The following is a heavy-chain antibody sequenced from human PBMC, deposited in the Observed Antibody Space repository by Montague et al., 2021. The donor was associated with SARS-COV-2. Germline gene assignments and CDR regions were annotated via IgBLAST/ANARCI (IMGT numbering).Heavy chain of an antibody. CDR3: AGHVSNLRAAVDYFDY. D-gene: IGHD5/OR15-5a*01. Sequence: SETLSLTCLVSGGTISTDNLYWYWAWIRQPPGKGLEWIGSIFHNGDSXXXPSLNTRVTISIDTSRNHFSLSLTSVTAPDTAVHYCAGHVSNLRAAVDYFDYGGQGTPVTVSS. V-gene: IGHV4-39*01. CDR1: GGTISTDNLYWY. CDR2: IFHNGDS. J-gene: IGHJ4*02.